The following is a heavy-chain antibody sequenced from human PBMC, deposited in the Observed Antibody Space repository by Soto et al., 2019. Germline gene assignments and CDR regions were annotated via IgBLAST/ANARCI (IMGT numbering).Heavy chain of an antibody. V-gene: IGHV4-59*01. CDR2: FYNSGST. CDR1: GGSISSYF. CDR3: ARTSDTAYYYGMDI. D-gene: IGHD5-18*01. J-gene: IGHJ6*02. Sequence: SETLSLTCTVSGGSISSYFWSWIRQPPGKGLEWIGYFYNSGSTNYNPSLKSRVTISLDTSKNQFSLKLSSVTAADTAVYYCARTSDTAYYYGMDIWGHGTAVTVSS.